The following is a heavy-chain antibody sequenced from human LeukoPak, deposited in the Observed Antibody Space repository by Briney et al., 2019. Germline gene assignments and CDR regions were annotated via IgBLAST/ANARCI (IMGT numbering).Heavy chain of an antibody. CDR3: ARASLYYDFWSGYLRPGRWFDP. CDR1: GYTFTGYD. V-gene: IGHV1-8*01. J-gene: IGHJ5*02. D-gene: IGHD3-3*01. Sequence: GASVKVSCKASGYTFTGYDINWVRQATGQGLEWMGWMNPNSGNTGYAQKFQGRVTMTRNTSISTAYMELSSLRSEDTAVYYCARASLYYDFWSGYLRPGRWFDPWGQGTLVTVSS. CDR2: MNPNSGNT.